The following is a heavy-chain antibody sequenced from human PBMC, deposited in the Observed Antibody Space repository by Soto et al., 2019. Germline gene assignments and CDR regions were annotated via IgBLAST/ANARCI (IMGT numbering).Heavy chain of an antibody. CDR3: AREERAGRFDP. D-gene: IGHD6-13*01. J-gene: IGHJ5*02. V-gene: IGHV3-66*01. Sequence: EVQLVESGGGLVQPGGSLRLYCAASEFTVSSNYMSWVRQAPGKGLEWVSVIYSGGSTYYADSVKGRFTISRDNSKNTLYLQMNSLRAEDTAVYYCAREERAGRFDPWGQGTLVTVSS. CDR2: IYSGGST. CDR1: EFTVSSNY.